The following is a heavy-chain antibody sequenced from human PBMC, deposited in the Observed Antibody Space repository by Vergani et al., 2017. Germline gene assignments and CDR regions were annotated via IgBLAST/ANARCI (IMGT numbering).Heavy chain of an antibody. J-gene: IGHJ3*01. D-gene: IGHD3-10*01. CDR1: GDSISRSHYY. CDR3: ARPVGPSAMADGYHV. V-gene: IGHV4-39*02. Sequence: QLQLQEPGPALVKPSETLSLSCRVSGDSISRSHYYWGFIRQPPGKGLEWIGSISSSGSPYYNPTLKSRLAFSVDTSKNLFSLRLKSGTATDTGMYYCARPVGPSAMADGYHVWGQGTMVTVS. CDR2: ISSSGSP.